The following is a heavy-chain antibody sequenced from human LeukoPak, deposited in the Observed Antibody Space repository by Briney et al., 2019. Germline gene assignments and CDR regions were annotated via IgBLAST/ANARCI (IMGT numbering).Heavy chain of an antibody. D-gene: IGHD5-12*01. J-gene: IGHJ4*02. V-gene: IGHV3-48*04. CDR3: AREQVAIDY. CDR1: GFRFSDYW. CDR2: ISSSSSTI. Sequence: GGSLRLSCAASGFRFSDYWMNWVRQAPGKGLEWVSYISSSSSTIYYADSVKGRFTISRDNAKNSLYLQMNSLRAEDTAVYYCAREQVAIDYWGQGTLVTVSS.